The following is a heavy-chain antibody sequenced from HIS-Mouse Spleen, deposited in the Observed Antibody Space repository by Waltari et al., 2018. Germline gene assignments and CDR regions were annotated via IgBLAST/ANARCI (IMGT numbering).Heavy chain of an antibody. CDR1: GGPISSSSSY. J-gene: IGHJ2*01. CDR3: AREIPYSSSWYDWYFDL. Sequence: QLQLQESGPGLVKPSETLSLTCTASGGPISSSSSYCGWIRQPPGKGLAWIGSIYYSGSTYYNPSLKSRVTISVDTSKNQFSLKLSSVTAADTAVYYCAREIPYSSSWYDWYFDLWGRGTMVTVSS. CDR2: IYYSGST. D-gene: IGHD6-13*01. V-gene: IGHV4-39*07.